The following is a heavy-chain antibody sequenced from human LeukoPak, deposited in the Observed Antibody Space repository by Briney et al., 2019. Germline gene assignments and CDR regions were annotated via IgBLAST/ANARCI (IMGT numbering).Heavy chain of an antibody. CDR1: GHTFTSYA. V-gene: IGHV7-4-1*02. D-gene: IGHD7-27*01. Sequence: ASVKVSCKASGHTFTSYAMNWVRQAPGQGLEWMGWINTNTGNPTYAQGFTGRFVFSLDTSVSTAYPQISSLKAEDTAVYYCARDLRLTGDIYYFDYWGQGTLVTVSS. J-gene: IGHJ4*02. CDR2: INTNTGNP. CDR3: ARDLRLTGDIYYFDY.